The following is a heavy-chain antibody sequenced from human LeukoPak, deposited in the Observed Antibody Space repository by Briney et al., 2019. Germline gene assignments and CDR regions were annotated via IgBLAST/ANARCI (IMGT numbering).Heavy chain of an antibody. V-gene: IGHV4-34*01. CDR1: GGSFSGYY. J-gene: IGHJ4*02. Sequence: SETLSLTCAVYGGSFSGYYWSWIRQPPGKGLEWIGEINHSGSTNYNPSLKSRVTISVDTSKNQFSLKLSSVTAAHTAVYYCARGRETSPSVPFDYWGQGTLVTVSS. CDR3: ARGRETSPSVPFDY. CDR2: INHSGST.